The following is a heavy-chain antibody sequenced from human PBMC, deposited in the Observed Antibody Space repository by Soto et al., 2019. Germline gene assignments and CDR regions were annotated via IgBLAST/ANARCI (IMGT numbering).Heavy chain of an antibody. CDR1: GFPFSSYA. CDR2: ISESGDST. Sequence: GGSLRLSCVASGFPFSSYAMSWVRQDPGKGLEWVSTISESGDSTYYADSVKGRFTIFRDDSKNTLYLQMNSLRAEDTAVYYCAGGLLRGPLDYCGPGTLVTVSS. D-gene: IGHD3-3*01. V-gene: IGHV3-23*01. J-gene: IGHJ4*02. CDR3: AGGLLRGPLDY.